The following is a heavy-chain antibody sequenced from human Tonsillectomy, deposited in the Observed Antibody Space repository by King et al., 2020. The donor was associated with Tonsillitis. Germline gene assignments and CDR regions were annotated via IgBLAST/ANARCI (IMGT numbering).Heavy chain of an antibody. CDR3: VRGPNFGDRSDYFDF. CDR2: IKQDGSET. J-gene: IGHJ4*02. Sequence: VQLVESGGGSVQPGGSLRLSCGASGFTFSNKWMGWVHQAPGKGLEWVANIKQDGSETYNVDSVKGRFTISRDNAKNSQYLQMDSLRVEDTAVYYCVRGPNFGDRSDYFDFWGQGTLVTVSS. CDR1: GFTFSNKW. D-gene: IGHD2-21*02. V-gene: IGHV3-7*04.